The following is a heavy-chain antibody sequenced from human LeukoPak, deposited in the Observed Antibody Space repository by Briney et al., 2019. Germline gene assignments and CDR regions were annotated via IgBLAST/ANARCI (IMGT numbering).Heavy chain of an antibody. Sequence: SETLSLTCTVSGGSISSSSYYWGWVRQPPGKGLEWIGSIHYSGSTHNNSSLKSRISMSVDTSKNEFSLNLSSVTAADTGIYFCARIRGGLVDSWGQGTLVTVSP. V-gene: IGHV4-39*01. CDR3: ARIRGGLVDS. CDR2: IHYSGST. CDR1: GGSISSSSYY. J-gene: IGHJ4*02. D-gene: IGHD4-23*01.